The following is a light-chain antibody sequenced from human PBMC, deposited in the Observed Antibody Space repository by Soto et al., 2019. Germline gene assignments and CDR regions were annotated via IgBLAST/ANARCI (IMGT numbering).Light chain of an antibody. J-gene: IGKJ4*01. CDR2: ATS. CDR3: RKVNSYPLT. Sequence: DIQLTQSPSFLSASVGDRVTITCRASQDISNYLAWYQQKPGKAPKFLLYATSTFQSGVPSRFSGSGSGTQFPLTISSLQPEDFATYSCRKVNSYPLTFGGGTKVDIK. V-gene: IGKV1-9*01. CDR1: QDISNY.